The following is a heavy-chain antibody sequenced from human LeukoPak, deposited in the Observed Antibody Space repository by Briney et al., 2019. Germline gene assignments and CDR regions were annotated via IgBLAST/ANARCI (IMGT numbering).Heavy chain of an antibody. CDR2: IHHNGNN. Sequence: SETLSLTCTVSGGSISSYYWNWIRQPPGKGLEWIGYIHHNGNNNYNPSLKSRVTMSVDTSKNQFSLKLSSVNATDTAVYYSAKWAGSLHSFDIWGQGTMVTVSS. J-gene: IGHJ3*02. CDR1: GGSISSYY. D-gene: IGHD1-26*01. CDR3: AKWAGSLHSFDI. V-gene: IGHV4-59*01.